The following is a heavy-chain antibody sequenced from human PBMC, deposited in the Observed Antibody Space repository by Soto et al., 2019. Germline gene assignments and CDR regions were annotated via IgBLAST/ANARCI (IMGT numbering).Heavy chain of an antibody. V-gene: IGHV4-39*01. CDR3: ERHAYGDYARYVY. D-gene: IGHD4-17*01. CDR1: FGSISRSSYY. CDR2: IYYSGNT. J-gene: IGHJ4*02. Sequence: SETLSLTCTFSFGSISRSSYYFCCIGRPPGKGLEWIGSIYYSGNTYHNPSLKSRVTISADTSKNQFSLKLSSVTAADTAVYYCERHAYGDYARYVYWGQGTLVTVSS.